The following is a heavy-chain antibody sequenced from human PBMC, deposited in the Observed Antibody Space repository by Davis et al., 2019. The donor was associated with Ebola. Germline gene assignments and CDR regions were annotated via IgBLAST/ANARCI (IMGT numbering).Heavy chain of an antibody. CDR1: GGSIRTSDYY. Sequence: SETLSLTCTVSGGSIRTSDYYWGWIRQPPGKGLEWIGYIYYSGSTNYNPSLKSRVTISVDTSKNQFSLKLSSVTAADTAVYYCAREKYYYDSSGYYRGAFDIWGQGTMVTVSS. CDR2: IYYSGST. V-gene: IGHV4-61*08. J-gene: IGHJ3*02. CDR3: AREKYYYDSSGYYRGAFDI. D-gene: IGHD3-22*01.